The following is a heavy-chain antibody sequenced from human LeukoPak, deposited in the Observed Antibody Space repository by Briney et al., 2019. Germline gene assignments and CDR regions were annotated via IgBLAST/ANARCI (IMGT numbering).Heavy chain of an antibody. CDR3: ARHGIVGARAAFDI. V-gene: IGHV4-39*01. J-gene: IGHJ3*02. D-gene: IGHD1-26*01. CDR2: IYYSGST. CDR1: GGSISGSSYY. Sequence: SETLSLTCTVSGGSISGSSYYWGWIRQPPGKGLEWIGSIYYSGSTYYNPSLKSRVTISVDTSKNQFSLKLSSVTAADTAVYYCARHGIVGARAAFDIWGQGTMVTVSS.